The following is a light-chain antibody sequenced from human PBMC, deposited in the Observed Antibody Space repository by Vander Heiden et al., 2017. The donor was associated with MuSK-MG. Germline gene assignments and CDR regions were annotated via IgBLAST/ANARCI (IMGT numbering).Light chain of an antibody. V-gene: IGLV2-14*03. CDR1: STDIGGYKY. CDR3: SSYTISSTPWV. Sequence: QSALTQPASVSGSPGQSIPISCTGTSTDIGGYKYVSWYQQHPGKAPKLMSYAVSNRPSGVSNRFSGSKSGNTASLTISGLQAEDEADYYCSSYTISSTPWVFGGGTKVTV. CDR2: AVS. J-gene: IGLJ3*02.